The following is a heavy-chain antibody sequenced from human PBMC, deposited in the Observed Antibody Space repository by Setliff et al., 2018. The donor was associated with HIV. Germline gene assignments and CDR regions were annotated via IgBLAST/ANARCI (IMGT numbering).Heavy chain of an antibody. CDR2: MCHGGNNN. D-gene: IGHD6-19*01. Sequence: SETLSLTCGVSGYSISSDYCWGWIRQPPGKGLEWIGNMCHGGNNNYYNPSLKSRVTISVDMSKNQFSLKLTSVTAADTAVYYCARGGRYYLPGIAVAGIQRNWFDPWGQGALVTVSS. CDR3: ARGGRYYLPGIAVAGIQRNWFDP. CDR1: GYSISSDYC. J-gene: IGHJ5*02. V-gene: IGHV4-38-2*01.